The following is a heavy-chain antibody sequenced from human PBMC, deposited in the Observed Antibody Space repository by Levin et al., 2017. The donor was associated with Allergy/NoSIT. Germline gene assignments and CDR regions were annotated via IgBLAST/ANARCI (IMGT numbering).Heavy chain of an antibody. CDR1: GGSISSSY. Sequence: SQTLSLTCTVSGGSISSSYWSWIRQPPGKGLEWIGYIYYSGSTNYNPSLKSRVTISVDTSKNQFSLKLSSVTAADTAVYYCARHFRFGGSYLHYFDYWGQGTLVTVSS. J-gene: IGHJ4*02. CDR2: IYYSGST. D-gene: IGHD1-26*01. V-gene: IGHV4-59*08. CDR3: ARHFRFGGSYLHYFDY.